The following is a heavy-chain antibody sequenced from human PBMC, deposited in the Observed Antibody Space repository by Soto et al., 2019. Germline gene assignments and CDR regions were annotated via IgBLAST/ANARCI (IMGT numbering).Heavy chain of an antibody. CDR2: IIPISGTA. CDR3: ARSQGSSTSLEIYYYYYYGMDV. D-gene: IGHD2-2*01. Sequence: QVPLVQSGAEVKKPGSSVKVSCKASGGTFSSYAISWVRQAPGQGLEWMGGIIPISGTANYAQKFQGRVTITADESTSKVYMELSSLRSEDPAVYFCARSQGSSTSLEIYYYYYYGMDVWGQGTTVTVSS. J-gene: IGHJ6*02. V-gene: IGHV1-69*01. CDR1: GGTFSSYA.